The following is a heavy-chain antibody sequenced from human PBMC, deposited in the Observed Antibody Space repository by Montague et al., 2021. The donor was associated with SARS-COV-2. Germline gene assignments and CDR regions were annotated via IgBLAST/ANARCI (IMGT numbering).Heavy chain of an antibody. CDR2: ISTSTYI. Sequence: SLRLPCAASGFTFNSYHMNWVRQAPGKGLERVSHISTSTYIDYADSVKGRFTISRDNAKSSLYLQMHSLRVEDTAVYYCARDGWMTTMTTFDYWGQGTLVTVSS. CDR3: ARDGWMTTMTTFDY. V-gene: IGHV3-21*01. CDR1: GFTFNSYH. D-gene: IGHD4-17*01. J-gene: IGHJ4*02.